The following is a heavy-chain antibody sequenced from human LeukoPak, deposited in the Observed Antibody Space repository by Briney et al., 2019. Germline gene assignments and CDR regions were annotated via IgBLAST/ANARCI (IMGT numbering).Heavy chain of an antibody. CDR2: INHSGGST. D-gene: IGHD6-13*01. Sequence: GASVKVSCKASGYTFTSYYMHWVRQAPGQGLEWMGIINHSGGSTSYAQKFQGRVTITRDTSTSTVYMELSSLRSEDTAVYYCATLCSSSWYGSGNYFDYWGQGTLVTVSS. V-gene: IGHV1-46*01. CDR3: ATLCSSSWYGSGNYFDY. J-gene: IGHJ4*02. CDR1: GYTFTSYY.